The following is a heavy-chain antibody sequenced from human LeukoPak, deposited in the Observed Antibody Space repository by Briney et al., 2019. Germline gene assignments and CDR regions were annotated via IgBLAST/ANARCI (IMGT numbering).Heavy chain of an antibody. Sequence: LPGGSLRLSCAASGFTFRTYGMNWVRQAPGKGLEWVAVIWRDGSSQVYADSVKGRFTIARDNSKNTVDLQMNSLRAEDTAVYYCARDWGYCSGGSCYIPPATQGASDYWGQGTLVTVSS. V-gene: IGHV3-33*01. D-gene: IGHD2-15*01. CDR2: IWRDGSSQ. CDR3: ARDWGYCSGGSCYIPPATQGASDY. J-gene: IGHJ4*02. CDR1: GFTFRTYG.